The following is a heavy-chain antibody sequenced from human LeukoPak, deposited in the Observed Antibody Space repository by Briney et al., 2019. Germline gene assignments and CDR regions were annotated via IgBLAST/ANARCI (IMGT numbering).Heavy chain of an antibody. CDR2: ISVYNGKT. J-gene: IGHJ6*03. V-gene: IGHV1-18*01. CDR1: GYTFTSYG. CDR3: ARAGTPAYYYYMDV. D-gene: IGHD1-26*01. Sequence: GASVKVSCKASGYTFTSYGISWVRQAPGQGLEWMGWISVYNGKTNYAQKFQGRVTMTTDTSTSTAYMDLGSLRSDDTAVYYCARAGTPAYYYYMDVWGKGTTVTVSS.